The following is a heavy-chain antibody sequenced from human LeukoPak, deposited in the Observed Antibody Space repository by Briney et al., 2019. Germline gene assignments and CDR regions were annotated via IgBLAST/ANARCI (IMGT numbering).Heavy chain of an antibody. CDR2: IRDDGSDK. Sequence: PGGSLRLSCTTSGFTFGHYWMNWIRQAPGKGLEWAASIRDDGSDKFSVDSDRFIISRDNTKNSLYLQMDTLRGDDTAVYYCARRSWRGQEFDYWGQGTLVTVSS. V-gene: IGHV3-7*01. J-gene: IGHJ4*02. CDR3: ARRSWRGQEFDY. CDR1: GFTFGHYW.